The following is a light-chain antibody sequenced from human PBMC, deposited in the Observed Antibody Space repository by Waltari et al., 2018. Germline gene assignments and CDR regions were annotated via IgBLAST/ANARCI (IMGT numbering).Light chain of an antibody. Sequence: EIVLTQSPATLSLSPGERATLSCRATQSVSSYLAWSQQKPGQAPRLLIYEASNRATGIPARFGGSGSGTDFTLTISSLEPEDFAVYYCQQRSSWPPITFGQGTRLEI. CDR2: EAS. CDR3: QQRSSWPPIT. V-gene: IGKV3-11*01. CDR1: QSVSSY. J-gene: IGKJ5*01.